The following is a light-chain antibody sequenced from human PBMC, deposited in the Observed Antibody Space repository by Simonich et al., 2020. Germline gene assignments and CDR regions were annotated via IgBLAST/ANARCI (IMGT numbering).Light chain of an antibody. CDR3: QQYYSTPIT. CDR2: LAS. CDR1: QSVLYSSNNTNY. V-gene: IGKV4-1*01. Sequence: DIVMTQSPDSLAVSLGERATINCKFSQSVLYSSNNTNYLAWYQQKPGQPPTLLIYLASIRESGVPDRFSGSGSGTDLTLTISSLQAEDVAVYYCQQYYSTPITFGQGTRLEIK. J-gene: IGKJ5*01.